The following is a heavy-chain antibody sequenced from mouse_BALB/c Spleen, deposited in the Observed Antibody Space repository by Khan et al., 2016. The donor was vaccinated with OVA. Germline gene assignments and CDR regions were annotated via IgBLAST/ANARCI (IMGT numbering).Heavy chain of an antibody. D-gene: IGHD3-3*01. V-gene: IGHV2-9*02. CDR3: ARRGDYYFDY. CDR2: IWAGGNT. CDR1: GFSLTTYG. J-gene: IGHJ2*01. Sequence: VKVVESGPGLVAPSQSLSITCTVSGFSLTTYGVHWVRQPPGKGLEWLGVIWAGGNTNYNSALMSRLSISKDNSKSQVFLKMNSLQSDDTAMFYWARRGDYYFDYWGQGTTLTVSS.